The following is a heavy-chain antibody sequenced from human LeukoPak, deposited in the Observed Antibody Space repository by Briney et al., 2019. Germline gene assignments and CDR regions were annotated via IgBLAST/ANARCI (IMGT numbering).Heavy chain of an antibody. J-gene: IGHJ4*02. V-gene: IGHV3-21*01. CDR2: ITSSSVYK. D-gene: IGHD3-22*01. Sequence: GGSLTLSCAASGFTFRTYSMTWVRQAPGKGLEWVSCITSSSVYKYYVDSVRGRFTISRDNAKNSLYLQMNSLRAEDTAVYYCAAYDSSGYIDYWGQGILVTVSS. CDR3: AAYDSSGYIDY. CDR1: GFTFRTYS.